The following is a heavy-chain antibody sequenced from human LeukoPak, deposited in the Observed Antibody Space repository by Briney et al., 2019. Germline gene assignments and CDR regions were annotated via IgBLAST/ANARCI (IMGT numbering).Heavy chain of an antibody. CDR3: AKDPTYYDYVWSDC. V-gene: IGHV3-53*01. CDR1: GFIVSNNY. CDR2: LYNAGST. D-gene: IGHD3-16*01. Sequence: GGSLRLSCVASGFIVSNNYMSWVRQAPGKGLEWVSVLYNAGSTYYADSVKGRFTISRDNSKNTLYLQMYSLRAEDTAVYYCAKDPTYYDYVWSDCWGQGTLVTVSS. J-gene: IGHJ4*02.